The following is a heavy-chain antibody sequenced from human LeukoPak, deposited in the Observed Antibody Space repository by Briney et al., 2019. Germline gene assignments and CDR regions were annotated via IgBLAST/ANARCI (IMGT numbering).Heavy chain of an antibody. Sequence: GGSLRLSCAVSGFTFSSYWMHWVRQAPGKGLVWVSRINSDGSSTSYADSVKGRFTIFRDNAKNTLYLQMNSLRAEDTAVYYCARGIAAPGRDYWGQGTLVTVSS. CDR2: INSDGSST. CDR3: ARGIAAPGRDY. CDR1: GFTFSSYW. V-gene: IGHV3-74*01. D-gene: IGHD6-13*01. J-gene: IGHJ4*02.